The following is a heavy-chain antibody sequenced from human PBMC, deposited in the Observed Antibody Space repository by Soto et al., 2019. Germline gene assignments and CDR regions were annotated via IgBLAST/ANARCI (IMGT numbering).Heavy chain of an antibody. V-gene: IGHV3-7*01. Sequence: GGSLRLSCAASGFNFCASWMAWFRQAPGKGLEWVADIKQDGSEKNYVDSVKGRVTISRDDAKNSIYLQVNSLRAEDTAVYYCAHGPCCGGSECWGIGSLFSVSS. D-gene: IGHD2-21*01. CDR1: GFNFCASW. CDR3: AHGPCCGGSEC. J-gene: IGHJ4*01. CDR2: IKQDGSEK.